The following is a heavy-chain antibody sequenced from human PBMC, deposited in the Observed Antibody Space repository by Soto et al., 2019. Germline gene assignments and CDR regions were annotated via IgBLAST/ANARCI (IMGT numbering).Heavy chain of an antibody. V-gene: IGHV3-23*01. D-gene: IGHD5-12*01. Sequence: GGSLRLSCAASGFTFSSYAMSWVRQAPGKGLEWVSAISGSGGSTYYADSVKGRFTISSDNSKNTLYLQMNSLRAEDTAVYYCAKDRSIVATITHDAFDIWGQGTMVTVSS. CDR1: GFTFSSYA. CDR2: ISGSGGST. CDR3: AKDRSIVATITHDAFDI. J-gene: IGHJ3*02.